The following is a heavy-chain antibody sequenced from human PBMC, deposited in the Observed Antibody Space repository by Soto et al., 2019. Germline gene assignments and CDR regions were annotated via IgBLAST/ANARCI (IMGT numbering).Heavy chain of an antibody. Sequence: QVHLVESGGGVVQPGTSLRVSCVGSGFTFRSYVIHWVRQAPGKGLEWVALTSYDGSGKYYGDFVRGRFTISRDNSRNTVDLQMDSLRLEDTALYYCARWGTTGGLDVWGQGTLVSVSS. J-gene: IGHJ1*01. CDR2: TSYDGSGK. CDR1: GFTFRSYV. CDR3: ARWGTTGGLDV. V-gene: IGHV3-30*19. D-gene: IGHD3-16*01.